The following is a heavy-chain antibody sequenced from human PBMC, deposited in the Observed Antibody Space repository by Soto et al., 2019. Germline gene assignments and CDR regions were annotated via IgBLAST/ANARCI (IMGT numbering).Heavy chain of an antibody. V-gene: IGHV4-59*01. J-gene: IGHJ4*02. D-gene: IGHD2-2*01. CDR3: SSSEVVTDVIWD. CDR1: GGSISSYY. CDR2: IYYSGST. Sequence: SETLSLTCTVSGGSISSYYWSWIRQPPGKGLEWIGYIYYSGSTNYNPSLKSRVTISVDTSKNQFSLKLSSVTAADTAVYYFSSSEVVTDVIWDWGRGSLDT.